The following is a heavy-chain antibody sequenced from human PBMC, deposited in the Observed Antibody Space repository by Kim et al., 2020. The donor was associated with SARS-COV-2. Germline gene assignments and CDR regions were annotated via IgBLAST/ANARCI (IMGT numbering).Heavy chain of an antibody. CDR3: AKVGAPTRIVVVPAAVAH. D-gene: IGHD2-2*01. J-gene: IGHJ4*02. V-gene: IGHV3-23*01. Sequence: KGRFTISRDNSKNTLYLQMNSLRAEDTAVYYCAKVGAPTRIVVVPAAVAHWGQGTLVTVSS.